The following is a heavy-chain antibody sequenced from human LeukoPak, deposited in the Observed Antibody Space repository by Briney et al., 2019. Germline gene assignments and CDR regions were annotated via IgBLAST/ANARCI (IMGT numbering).Heavy chain of an antibody. CDR3: ARRRYDYVWGSYRYTFFDY. D-gene: IGHD3-16*02. V-gene: IGHV4-31*03. Sequence: SQTLSLTCTVSGGSISSGGYYWSWIRQHPGKGLEWIGHIYYSGSTYYNPSLKSRVTISVDTSKNQFSLKLSSVTAADTAVYYCARRRYDYVWGSYRYTFFDYWGQGTLVTVSS. CDR1: GGSISSGGYY. J-gene: IGHJ4*02. CDR2: IYYSGST.